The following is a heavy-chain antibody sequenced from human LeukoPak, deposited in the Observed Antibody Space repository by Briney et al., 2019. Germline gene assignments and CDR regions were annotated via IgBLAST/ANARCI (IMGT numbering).Heavy chain of an antibody. CDR1: GFTFSNAW. Sequence: GGSLRLSCAASGFTFSNAWMSWVRQAPGKGLDWVGRIKSKTDGGTTDYAAPVKGRFTISRDDSKNTLYVQMNSLKTEDTAVYYCTTGPYDYGSGTYYHWGQGTLVTVSS. CDR2: IKSKTDGGTT. V-gene: IGHV3-15*01. CDR3: TTGPYDYGSGTYYH. D-gene: IGHD3-10*01. J-gene: IGHJ4*02.